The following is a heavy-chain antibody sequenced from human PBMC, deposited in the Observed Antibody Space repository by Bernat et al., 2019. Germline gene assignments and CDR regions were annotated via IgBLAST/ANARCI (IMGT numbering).Heavy chain of an antibody. D-gene: IGHD6-13*01. Sequence: EVQLVESGGGLVQPGRSLRLSCAASGFTFDDYAMHWVRQAPGKGLEWVSGISWNSGSIGYADSVKGRFTISRDNAKNSLYLQMNSLRAEDTALYYCAKSPFRIEAGFDYWGQGTLVTVSS. CDR3: AKSPFRIEAGFDY. V-gene: IGHV3-9*01. J-gene: IGHJ4*02. CDR1: GFTFDDYA. CDR2: ISWNSGSI.